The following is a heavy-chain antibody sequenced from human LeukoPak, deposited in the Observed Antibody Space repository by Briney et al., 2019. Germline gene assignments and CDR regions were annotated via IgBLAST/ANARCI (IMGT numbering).Heavy chain of an antibody. D-gene: IGHD3-16*01. J-gene: IGHJ6*02. CDR3: TFGSYYYYAMDV. CDR2: IRSKAYGGTT. V-gene: IGHV3-49*04. Sequence: PGRSLRLSCTASGFTFGDYAMSWVRQAPGKGLEWVGFIRSKAYGGTTEYAASVKGRFTIPRDDSKSIAYLQMNSLKTEDAAIYYCTFGSYYYYAMDVWGQGTTVTVS. CDR1: GFTFGDYA.